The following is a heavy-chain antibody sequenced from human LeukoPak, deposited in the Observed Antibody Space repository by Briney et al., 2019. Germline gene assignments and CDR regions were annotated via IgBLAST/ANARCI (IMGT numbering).Heavy chain of an antibody. CDR2: TNTDGRTT. J-gene: IGHJ4*02. Sequence: GGSLRLSCAASGFTFSRYWMHWVRQAPGKGLVWISRTNTDGRTTSYADSVKGRFTISRDNAKNMVYLQMNSLRVEDTAVYYCARIEDRDAAFDSWGQGTLVTVSS. V-gene: IGHV3-74*01. CDR3: ARIEDRDAAFDS. D-gene: IGHD2-2*01. CDR1: GFTFSRYW.